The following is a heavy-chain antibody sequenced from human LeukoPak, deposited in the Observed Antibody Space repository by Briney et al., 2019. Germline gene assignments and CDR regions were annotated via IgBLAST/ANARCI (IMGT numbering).Heavy chain of an antibody. CDR3: ARMRTSCYAFDI. CDR2: INHSGST. CDR1: GGSFSGYS. Sequence: SETLSLTCAVYGGSFSGYSWSWIRQPPGKGLEWIGEINHSGSTNYNPSLKSRVTISVDTSKNQFSLKLSSVTAADTAVYYCARMRTSCYAFDIWGQGTMVTVSS. D-gene: IGHD2-2*01. J-gene: IGHJ3*02. V-gene: IGHV4-34*01.